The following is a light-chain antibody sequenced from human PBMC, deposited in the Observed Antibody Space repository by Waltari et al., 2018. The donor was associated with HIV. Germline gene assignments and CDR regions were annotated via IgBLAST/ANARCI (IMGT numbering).Light chain of an antibody. V-gene: IGLV1-40*01. Sequence: HSVLTQPPSVSGALGQRVTISCTGSSSNLGAGYDVHWYQQLPGTAPNLPIYKTNKRPAGVPDRFSGSKSGTSASLAITGLQAEDEADYHCQSYDSSLSGSRVFGGGTKLTVL. J-gene: IGLJ3*02. CDR2: KTN. CDR1: SSNLGAGYD. CDR3: QSYDSSLSGSRV.